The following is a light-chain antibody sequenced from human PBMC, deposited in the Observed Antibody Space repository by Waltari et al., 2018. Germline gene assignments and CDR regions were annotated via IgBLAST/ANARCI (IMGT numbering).Light chain of an antibody. Sequence: DIQMTQSPSTLSASVGDRVTITCRASQSISIWLAWYQPKPGKAPKLLIYKASSLESGVPSRFSGSGSGTEFTLTISSLQPDDFATYYCQQYNSYWTFGQGTKVEIK. V-gene: IGKV1-5*03. J-gene: IGKJ1*01. CDR2: KAS. CDR1: QSISIW. CDR3: QQYNSYWT.